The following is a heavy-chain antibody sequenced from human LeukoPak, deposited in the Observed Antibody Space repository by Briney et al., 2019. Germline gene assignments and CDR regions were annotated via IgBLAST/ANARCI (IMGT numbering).Heavy chain of an antibody. Sequence: SETLSLTCTVSGGSISSHYWSWIRQPPGKGLEWIGYIYTSGSTNYNPSLKSRVTISVDTSKNQFSLKLSSVTAADTAVYYCARHYSSTSFGTWGQGTLVTVSS. CDR2: IYTSGST. V-gene: IGHV4-59*08. D-gene: IGHD2-2*01. J-gene: IGHJ5*02. CDR3: ARHYSSTSFGT. CDR1: GGSISSHY.